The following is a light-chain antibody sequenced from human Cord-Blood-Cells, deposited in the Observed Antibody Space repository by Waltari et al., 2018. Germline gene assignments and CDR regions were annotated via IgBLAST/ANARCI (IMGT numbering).Light chain of an antibody. V-gene: IGLV2-14*01. J-gene: IGLJ1*01. CDR2: EVS. CDR3: SSYTSSSTLSYV. Sequence: QSALTQPASVSGSPGQSITISCTGTSSDVGGYNYVSWYQQHPGQAPKLMIYEVSNRPSGVSNLFSGSKSGNTASLTISGLQAEDEADYYCSSYTSSSTLSYVFGTGTKVTVL. CDR1: SSDVGGYNY.